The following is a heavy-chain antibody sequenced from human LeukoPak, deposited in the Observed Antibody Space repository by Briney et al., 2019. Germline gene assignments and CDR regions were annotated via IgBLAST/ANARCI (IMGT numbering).Heavy chain of an antibody. CDR3: ARSPGAYDILTGYFGYYYMDV. Sequence: SETLSLTCTVSGGSISRYYWSWLRQPAGKGLEWIGRIYTSGSTNYNPSLKSRVTMSVDTSKNQFSLKLSSVTAADTAVYYCARSPGAYDILTGYFGYYYMDVWGKGTTVTISS. V-gene: IGHV4-4*07. CDR2: IYTSGST. CDR1: GGSISRYY. J-gene: IGHJ6*03. D-gene: IGHD3-9*01.